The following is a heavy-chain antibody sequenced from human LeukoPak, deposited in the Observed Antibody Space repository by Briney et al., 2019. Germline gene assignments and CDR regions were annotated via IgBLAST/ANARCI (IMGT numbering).Heavy chain of an antibody. CDR2: IIPIFGTA. CDR1: GGTFSSYA. J-gene: IGHJ5*02. D-gene: IGHD2-2*01. V-gene: IGHV1-69*13. Sequence: ASVKVSCKASGGTFSSYAISWVRQAPGQGLEWMGGIIPIFGTANYAQKFQGRVTITADESTSTAYMELSSLRSEDTAVYYCARGARSSTSGWLDPWGQGTLVTVSS. CDR3: ARGARSSTSGWLDP.